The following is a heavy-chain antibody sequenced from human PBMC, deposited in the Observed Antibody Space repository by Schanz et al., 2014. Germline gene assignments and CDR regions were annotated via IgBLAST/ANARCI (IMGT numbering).Heavy chain of an antibody. Sequence: VQLVESGGGVVQPGRSLRLSCAASGFTFSNFAIHWVRQAPGKGLEWVAVISYDGSHKDYADSVKGRFIISRDSSKNTLFLQMNSLRAEDTAVYFCARDGGRDGYNLAFDVWGQGTLVTVSS. D-gene: IGHD5-12*01. J-gene: IGHJ3*01. V-gene: IGHV3-30*14. CDR2: ISYDGSHK. CDR3: ARDGGRDGYNLAFDV. CDR1: GFTFSNFA.